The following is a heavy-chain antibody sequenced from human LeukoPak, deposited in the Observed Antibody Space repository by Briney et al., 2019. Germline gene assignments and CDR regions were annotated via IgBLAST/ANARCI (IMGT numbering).Heavy chain of an antibody. CDR1: GGSISSYY. CDR3: ARLDIAMATYFDY. CDR2: IYYSGST. Sequence: SETLSLTCTVSGGSISSYYWSWTRQPPGKGLEWIGYIYYSGSTNYNPSLKSRVTISVDTSKNQISLKLSSVTAADTAVYYCARLDIAMATYFDYWGQGTLVTVSS. D-gene: IGHD5-18*01. V-gene: IGHV4-59*08. J-gene: IGHJ4*02.